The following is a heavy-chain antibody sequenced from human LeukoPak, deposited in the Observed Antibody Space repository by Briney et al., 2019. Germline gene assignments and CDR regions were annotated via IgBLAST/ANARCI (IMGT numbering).Heavy chain of an antibody. CDR2: IYDSGST. D-gene: IGHD6-19*01. J-gene: IGHJ6*02. V-gene: IGHV4-39*07. CDR3: ARGRHFQAGTSNYYYGMDV. CDR1: GGSIRSSYYY. Sequence: PSETLSLTCTVSGGSIRSSYYYWGWIRQPPGKGLEWIGSIYDSGSTYYNPSLKSRVTISVDTSKNQFSLKLSSVTAADTAVYYCARGRHFQAGTSNYYYGMDVWGQGTTVTVSS.